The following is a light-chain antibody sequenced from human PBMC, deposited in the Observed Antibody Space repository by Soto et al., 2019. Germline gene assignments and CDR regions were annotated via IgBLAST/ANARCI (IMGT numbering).Light chain of an antibody. CDR2: GAS. Sequence: EIVLTQSPGSLSLSPGQRATLSCRASQSVDTTFFAWYQKKPDQAPRLLIQGASKRATGIPDRFSGSGSGTDFTLIISRLEPEDFAVYYCQQYMSSVTFGQGTKVEIK. CDR3: QQYMSSVT. V-gene: IGKV3-20*01. CDR1: QSVDTTF. J-gene: IGKJ1*01.